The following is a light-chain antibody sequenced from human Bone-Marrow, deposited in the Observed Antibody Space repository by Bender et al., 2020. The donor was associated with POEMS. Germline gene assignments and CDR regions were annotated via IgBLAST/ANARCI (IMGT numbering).Light chain of an antibody. CDR1: SGNIASNY. V-gene: IGLV6-57*02. J-gene: IGLJ3*02. CDR2: ENN. CDR3: QSYDGKNLL. Sequence: NFILTQPPSVSESPGKTVIISCTGSSGNIASNYVNWYQQRPDSAPTTLIFENNQRASGVPDRFSGSIDSSSNSASLTISGLQTDDEADYFCQSYDGKNLLFGGGTKLTV.